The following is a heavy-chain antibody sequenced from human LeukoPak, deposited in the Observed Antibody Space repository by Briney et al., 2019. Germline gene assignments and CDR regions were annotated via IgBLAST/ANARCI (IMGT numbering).Heavy chain of an antibody. CDR1: GYSFTTYA. D-gene: IGHD4-11*01. J-gene: IGHJ4*02. Sequence: ASVKVSCKASGYSFTTYATHWVRQAPGQRLEWMGWINPDKGDTKYSQNFQGRITVTRDTSASTTYMELSSLVSEDTAVYYCARRLKGSYSNPFDYWGQGTLVTVSS. V-gene: IGHV1-3*01. CDR2: INPDKGDT. CDR3: ARRLKGSYSNPFDY.